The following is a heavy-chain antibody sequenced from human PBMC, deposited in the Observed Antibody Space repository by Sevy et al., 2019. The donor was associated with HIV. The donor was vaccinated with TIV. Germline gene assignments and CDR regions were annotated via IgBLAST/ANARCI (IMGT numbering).Heavy chain of an antibody. V-gene: IGHV3-7*01. J-gene: IGHJ4*02. CDR3: VREGVGGYSYSLDC. CDR1: GFTFSVYW. D-gene: IGHD5-18*01. Sequence: GGSLRLSCAASGFTFSVYWMSWVRQAPGKGLEWVATMKEDGSDKDYVDSVKGRFTISRDNAKTSLYLQMNSLRAEDTAVYYCVREGVGGYSYSLDCWGQGTLVTVSS. CDR2: MKEDGSDK.